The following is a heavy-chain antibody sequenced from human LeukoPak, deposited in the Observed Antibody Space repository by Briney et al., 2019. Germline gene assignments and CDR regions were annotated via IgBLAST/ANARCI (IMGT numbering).Heavy chain of an antibody. CDR3: AKESAPYYDFWSGYYHLDY. CDR1: GFTFSSYG. D-gene: IGHD3-3*01. CDR2: IRYDGSNK. Sequence: GGSLRLSCAASGFTFSSYGMHWVRQAPGKGLEWVAFIRYDGSNKYYADSVKGRFTISRDNSKNTLYLQMNSRRAEDTAVYYCAKESAPYYDFWSGYYHLDYWGQGTLVTVSS. J-gene: IGHJ4*02. V-gene: IGHV3-30*02.